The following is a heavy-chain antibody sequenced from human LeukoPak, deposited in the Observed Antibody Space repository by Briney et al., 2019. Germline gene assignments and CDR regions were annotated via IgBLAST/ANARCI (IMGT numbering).Heavy chain of an antibody. D-gene: IGHD1-14*01. CDR3: AGGLRSGLIDY. CDR1: AFNVNNNY. Sequence: GGSLTLSCAASAFNVNNNYMSWVRQAPGKGLEWVSAIYSGGSTNYTDSVKGRFTISKDNSNNAVQLQMSSLSAEDTAEYCCAGGLRSGLIDYWGQGTLVSVSS. CDR2: IYSGGST. J-gene: IGHJ4*02. V-gene: IGHV3-53*01.